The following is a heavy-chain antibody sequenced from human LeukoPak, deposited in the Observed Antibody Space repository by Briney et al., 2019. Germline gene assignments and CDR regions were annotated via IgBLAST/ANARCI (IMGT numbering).Heavy chain of an antibody. CDR2: ISWNSGSI. CDR1: GFTFDDYA. J-gene: IGHJ5*02. D-gene: IGHD2-2*01. V-gene: IGHV3-9*01. Sequence: GGSLRLSCAASGFTFDDYAMHWVRQAPGKGLEWASGISWNSGSIGYADSVKGRFTISRDNAKNSLYLQMNSLRAEDTALYYCAKGSSTSCYANWFDPWGQGTLVTVSS. CDR3: AKGSSTSCYANWFDP.